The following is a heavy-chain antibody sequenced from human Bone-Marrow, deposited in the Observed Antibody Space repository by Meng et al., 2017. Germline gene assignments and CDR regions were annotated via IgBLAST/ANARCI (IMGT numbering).Heavy chain of an antibody. D-gene: IGHD4-17*01. CDR3: ARGTITTVTTGYWYFAL. Sequence: SETLSLTCAVYGGSFSGYYWSWIRQPPGKGLEWIGEINHSGSTNYNPSLKSRVTISVDTSKNQFSLKLSSVTAADTAVYYCARGTITTVTTGYWYFALWGRGTLV. J-gene: IGHJ2*01. CDR2: INHSGST. V-gene: IGHV4-34*01. CDR1: GGSFSGYY.